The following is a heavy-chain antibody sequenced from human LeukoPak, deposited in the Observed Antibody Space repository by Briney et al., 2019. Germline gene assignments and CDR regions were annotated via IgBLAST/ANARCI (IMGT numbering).Heavy chain of an antibody. V-gene: IGHV4-34*01. J-gene: IGHJ4*02. CDR1: GGSLSGYY. CDR2: TNHSGST. D-gene: IGHD2/OR15-2a*01. Sequence: NPSETLSLTCSVYGGSLSGYYWSWIRQPPGKGLEWIGETNHSGSTNYNPSLKSRVTISADTSKNQFSLKLDSVTAADTAVYYCANSGLLRDPFNYWGQGTLVTVSS. CDR3: ANSGLLRDPFNY.